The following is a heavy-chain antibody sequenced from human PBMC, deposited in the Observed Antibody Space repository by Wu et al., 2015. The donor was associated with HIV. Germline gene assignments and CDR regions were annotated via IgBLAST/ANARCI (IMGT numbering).Heavy chain of an antibody. V-gene: IGHV1-69*13. CDR1: GGTFSTYA. CDR3: AINTDAVATSLYSMGV. Sequence: QVQLVQSGAEVKKPGSSVRVSCKASGGTFSTYAINWVRQAPGQGLEWMGRIVPLFDAPNYAQRFHDRLAITADGSTTTAYMELRNLRSDDSAVYYCAINTDAVATSLYSMGVWGQGTTVTVSS. J-gene: IGHJ6*02. D-gene: IGHD6-19*01. CDR2: IVPLFDAP.